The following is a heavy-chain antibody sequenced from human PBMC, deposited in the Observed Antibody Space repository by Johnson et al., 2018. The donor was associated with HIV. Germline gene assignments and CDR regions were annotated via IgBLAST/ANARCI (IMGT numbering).Heavy chain of an antibody. CDR1: GFTVSSNY. CDR2: ISYDGSNK. J-gene: IGHJ3*01. CDR3: ARSSGYYGTDAFHF. D-gene: IGHD3-22*01. V-gene: IGHV3-30-3*01. Sequence: QMLLVESGGGLIQPGGSLRLSCAASGFTVSSNYMSWVRQAPGKGLEWVAVISYDGSNKYYADSVKGRFTISRDNSKNTLYLQMNSLRPEDTAVYYCARSSGYYGTDAFHFWGLGTVVTVSS.